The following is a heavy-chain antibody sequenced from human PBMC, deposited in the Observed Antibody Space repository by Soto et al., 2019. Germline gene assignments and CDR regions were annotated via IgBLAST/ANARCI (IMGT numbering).Heavy chain of an antibody. J-gene: IGHJ5*02. Sequence: PSETLSLTCAVSGYSISSGYYWGWIRQPPGKGLEWIGSIYHSGSTYYNPSLKSRVTISVDTSKNQFSLKLSSVSAADTAVYYCAKLLERRWFDTWGQGTLVTVSS. CDR2: IYHSGST. CDR3: AKLLERRWFDT. D-gene: IGHD1-1*01. V-gene: IGHV4-38-2*01. CDR1: GYSISSGYY.